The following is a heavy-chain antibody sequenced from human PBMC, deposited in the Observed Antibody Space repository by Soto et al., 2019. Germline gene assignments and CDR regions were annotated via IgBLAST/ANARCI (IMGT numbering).Heavy chain of an antibody. CDR2: ISAYNGNT. V-gene: IGHV1-18*01. CDR3: ARATHIVVVTAIPFDY. CDR1: GYTFTSYG. D-gene: IGHD2-21*02. Sequence: QVQLVHSGAEVKKPGASVKVSCKASGYTFTSYGISWVRQAPGQGPEWMGWISAYNGNTNYAQKLQGRVTMTTDTSTSTAYMELRSLRSDDTAVYYCARATHIVVVTAIPFDYWGQGTLVTVSS. J-gene: IGHJ4*02.